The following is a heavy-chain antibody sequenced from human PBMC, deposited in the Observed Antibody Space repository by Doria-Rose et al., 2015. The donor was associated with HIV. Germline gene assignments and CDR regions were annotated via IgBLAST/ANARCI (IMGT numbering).Heavy chain of an antibody. CDR2: IFYTGST. CDR1: GGSISHYY. Sequence: QVQLQESGPGLVKPSETLSLTCSVSGGSISHYYWSWIRQPLGKGLEYIGDIFYTGSTNYSPSLKSRVSISIDTSKNKFSLRLSSVTAADTAVYYCARVLSGTYDYWGQGTLVTVSS. V-gene: IGHV4-59*01. CDR3: ARVLSGTYDY. D-gene: IGHD1-26*01. J-gene: IGHJ4*02.